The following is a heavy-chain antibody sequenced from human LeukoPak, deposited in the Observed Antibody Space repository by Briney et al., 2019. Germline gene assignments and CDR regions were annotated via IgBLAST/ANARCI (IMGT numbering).Heavy chain of an antibody. Sequence: GGSLRLSCAASGFTVSSNYMSWVRQAPGKGLEWVSVIYSGGSTYYADSVKGRFTISRDNSKNTLYLQMNSLRAEDTAVYYCARGRSSGWYGYYYYYGMDVWGQGTTVTVSS. V-gene: IGHV3-53*01. CDR2: IYSGGST. CDR3: ARGRSSGWYGYYYYYGMDV. CDR1: GFTVSSNY. J-gene: IGHJ6*02. D-gene: IGHD6-19*01.